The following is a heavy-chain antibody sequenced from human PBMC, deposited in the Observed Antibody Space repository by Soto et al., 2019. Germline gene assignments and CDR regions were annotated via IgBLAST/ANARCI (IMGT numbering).Heavy chain of an antibody. Sequence: ASVKVSCTASGYTFTSYDINWVRQATGQGLEWMGWMNPNSGNTGYAQKFQGRVTMTRNTSISTAYMELSSLRSEDTAVYYCARGLKKVTIFGVVTLDAFDIWGQGTMVTVSS. CDR3: ARGLKKVTIFGVVTLDAFDI. CDR1: GYTFTSYD. J-gene: IGHJ3*02. D-gene: IGHD3-3*01. CDR2: MNPNSGNT. V-gene: IGHV1-8*01.